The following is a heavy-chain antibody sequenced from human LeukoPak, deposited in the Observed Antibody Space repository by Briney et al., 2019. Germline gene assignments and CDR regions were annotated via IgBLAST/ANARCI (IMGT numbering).Heavy chain of an antibody. CDR2: IYYSGST. CDR3: AREGATYYYDSSGYDAFDI. Sequence: PSETLSLTCTVSGYSISSYYWSWIRQPPGKGLEWIGYIYYSGSTNYNPSLKSRVTISVDTSKNQFSLKLSSVTAADTAVYYCAREGATYYYDSSGYDAFDIWGQGTMVTVSS. V-gene: IGHV4-59*12. CDR1: GYSISSYY. J-gene: IGHJ3*02. D-gene: IGHD3-22*01.